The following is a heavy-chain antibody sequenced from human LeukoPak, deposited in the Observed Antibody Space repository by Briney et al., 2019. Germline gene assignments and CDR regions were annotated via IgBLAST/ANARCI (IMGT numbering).Heavy chain of an antibody. D-gene: IGHD6-6*01. CDR1: GFTFSSYG. CDR3: ARDTEYSSSSFILYYYGMDV. CDR2: IWYDGSNK. J-gene: IGHJ6*02. Sequence: GRSLRLSCAASGFTFSSYGMHWVRQAPGKGLEWVAVIWYDGSNKYYADSVKGRFTISRDNSKNTLYLQMNSLRAEDTAVYYCARDTEYSSSSFILYYYGMDVWGQGTTVTVSS. V-gene: IGHV3-33*01.